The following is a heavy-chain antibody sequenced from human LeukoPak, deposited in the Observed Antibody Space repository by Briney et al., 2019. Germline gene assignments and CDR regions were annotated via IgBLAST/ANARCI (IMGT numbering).Heavy chain of an antibody. D-gene: IGHD3-10*01. CDR2: IYYSGST. J-gene: IGHJ3*02. CDR3: ARDLWFGELLWPSAFDI. CDR1: GGSISSYC. Sequence: SETLSLTCTVSGGSISSYCWSWIRQPPGKGLEWIGYIYYSGSTNYNPSLKSRVTISVDTSKNQFSLKLSSVTAADTAVYYCARDLWFGELLWPSAFDIWGQGTMVTVSS. V-gene: IGHV4-59*08.